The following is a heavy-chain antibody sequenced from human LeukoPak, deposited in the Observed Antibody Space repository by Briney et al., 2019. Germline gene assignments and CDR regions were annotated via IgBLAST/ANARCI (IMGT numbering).Heavy chain of an antibody. CDR1: GFTFSSYD. J-gene: IGHJ4*02. Sequence: GGSLRLSCAASGFTFSSYDMHWVRQATGKGLEWVSAIGTAGDTYYPGSVKGRFTISRENAKNSLYLQMDSLRAGDTAVYYCARGAYSSSWYEDNYFDYWGPGTLVTVSS. CDR3: ARGAYSSSWYEDNYFDY. V-gene: IGHV3-13*01. D-gene: IGHD6-13*01. CDR2: IGTAGDT.